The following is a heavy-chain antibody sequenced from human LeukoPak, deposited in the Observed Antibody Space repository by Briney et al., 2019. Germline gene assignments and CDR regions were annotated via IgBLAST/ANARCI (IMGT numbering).Heavy chain of an antibody. CDR3: ARDITMVRRVYFDY. J-gene: IGHJ4*02. D-gene: IGHD3-10*01. V-gene: IGHV1-69*01. CDR2: IIPIFGTA. Sequence: SVKVSCKASGGTFSNYGICWVRQAPGQGLEWMGGIIPIFGTANYAQKFQGRFTIIADGSTATGYMELSSLRSEDTAVYYCARDITMVRRVYFDYWGQGTLVTVSS. CDR1: GGTFSNYG.